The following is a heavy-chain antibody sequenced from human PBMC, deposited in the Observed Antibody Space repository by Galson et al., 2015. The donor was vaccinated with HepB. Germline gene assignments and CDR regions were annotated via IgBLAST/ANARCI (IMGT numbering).Heavy chain of an antibody. CDR2: ISGSGTYI. D-gene: IGHD7-27*01. CDR3: AREAPLTGFLDYFDF. J-gene: IGHJ4*02. Sequence: SLRLSCAASGFTFSSYTMNWVRQAPGKGLEWVSSISGSGTYIHYAESVKGRFTISRDSAENSLYLQMNSLRAEDTAVYYCAREAPLTGFLDYFDFWGRGTLVTVSP. V-gene: IGHV3-21*01. CDR1: GFTFSSYT.